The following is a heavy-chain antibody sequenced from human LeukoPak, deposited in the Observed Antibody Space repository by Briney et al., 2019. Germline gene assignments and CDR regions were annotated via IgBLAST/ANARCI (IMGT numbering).Heavy chain of an antibody. J-gene: IGHJ4*02. V-gene: IGHV4-39*01. CDR3: ARQNLRTNFDY. CDR1: GDSISPYY. Sequence: PSETLSLTCTVSGDSISPYYWSWIRQHPGKGLEWIGSIYYSGSTYYNPSLKSRVTISVDTSKNQFSLKLSSVTAADTAVYYCARQNLRTNFDYWGQGTLVTVSS. CDR2: IYYSGST. D-gene: IGHD1-1*01.